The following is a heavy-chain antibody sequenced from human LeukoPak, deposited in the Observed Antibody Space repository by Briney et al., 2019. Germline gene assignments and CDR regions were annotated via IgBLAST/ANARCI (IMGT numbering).Heavy chain of an antibody. CDR1: GYTFTAYY. J-gene: IGHJ4*02. V-gene: IGHV1-2*02. Sequence: SSVKLCFNASGYTFTAYYLHWVRQPPAQGLEWMGCFNPHSGGINYAQKFQGRVTMTRDTSINTAYMELTKLTSDEAAVYYCATALRGKLVEYWGQGTLVTVSS. CDR3: ATALRGKLVEY. CDR2: FNPHSGGI.